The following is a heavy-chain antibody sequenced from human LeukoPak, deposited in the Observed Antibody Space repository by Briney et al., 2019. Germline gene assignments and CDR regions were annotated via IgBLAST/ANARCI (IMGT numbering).Heavy chain of an antibody. CDR1: GGSISSSSYY. CDR3: ARHRFAYLEPAANYFDY. CDR2: IYYSGST. J-gene: IGHJ4*02. V-gene: IGHV4-39*01. D-gene: IGHD2-2*01. Sequence: SETLSLTCTVSGGSISSSSYYWGWIRQPPGKGLVWIGSIYYSGSTYYNPSLKSRVTISVDTSKNQFSLKLSSVTAADTAVYYCARHRFAYLEPAANYFDYWGQGTLVTVSS.